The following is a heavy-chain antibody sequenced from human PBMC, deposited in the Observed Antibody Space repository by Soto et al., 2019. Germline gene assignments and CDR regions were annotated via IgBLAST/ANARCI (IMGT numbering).Heavy chain of an antibody. Sequence: SQTLSRTCAISGDSVSSNSAAWNWIRQSPSRGLEWLGRTYYRSKWYNDYAVSVKSRITINPDTSKNQFSLQLNSVTPEDTAVYYCARDLRMGIAVAGAYYYYGMDVWGQGTTVTVSS. V-gene: IGHV6-1*01. CDR3: ARDLRMGIAVAGAYYYYGMDV. CDR1: GDSVSSNSAA. CDR2: TYYRSKWYN. D-gene: IGHD6-19*01. J-gene: IGHJ6*02.